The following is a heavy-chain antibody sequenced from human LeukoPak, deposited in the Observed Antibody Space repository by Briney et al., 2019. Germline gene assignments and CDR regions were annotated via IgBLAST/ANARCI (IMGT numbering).Heavy chain of an antibody. CDR3: TTSSVLVVSTKSGPF. CDR1: GFTFSIAW. D-gene: IGHD2-8*02. V-gene: IGHV3-15*01. Sequence: GGSLRLSCSASGFTFSIAWMSWVRQAPGKGLQWVGRIKSKTDGGTTDYAAPVKGRFTISRDDSKNTLYLQMNSLNTEDTAVYYCTTSSVLVVSTKSGPFWGHGTLVTVSS. J-gene: IGHJ4*01. CDR2: IKSKTDGGTT.